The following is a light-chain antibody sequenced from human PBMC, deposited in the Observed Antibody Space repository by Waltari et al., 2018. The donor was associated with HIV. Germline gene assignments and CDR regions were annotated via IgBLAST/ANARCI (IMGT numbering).Light chain of an antibody. Sequence: QPVLTQPLSASETPGQSLNISCSGGNSNIGRNYVFWYQQVTNMAPKLIVYRNDQRPSGVMDRFSGSRSGTSASMVISGLRAEDEAHYYCASWDDGLRGHVFGSGTTVFV. J-gene: IGLJ1*01. CDR2: RND. CDR3: ASWDDGLRGHV. V-gene: IGLV1-47*01. CDR1: NSNIGRNY.